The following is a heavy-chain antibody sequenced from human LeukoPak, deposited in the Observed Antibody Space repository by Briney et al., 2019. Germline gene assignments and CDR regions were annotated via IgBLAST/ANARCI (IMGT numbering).Heavy chain of an antibody. Sequence: GGSLRLSCAASGFTVSSNYMSWVRQAPGKGLEWVSVIYSGGSTYYADSVKGRFTISRDNSKNTLYLQMNSLRAEDTAVYYCATNDYGDSYYFDYWGQGTLVSVSS. V-gene: IGHV3-66*01. CDR3: ATNDYGDSYYFDY. J-gene: IGHJ4*02. CDR1: GFTVSSNY. D-gene: IGHD4-17*01. CDR2: IYSGGST.